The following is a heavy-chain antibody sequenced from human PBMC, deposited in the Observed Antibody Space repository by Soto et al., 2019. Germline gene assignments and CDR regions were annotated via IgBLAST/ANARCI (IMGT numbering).Heavy chain of an antibody. D-gene: IGHD3-22*01. Sequence: QVQLVESGGGVVQPERSQRLSCTASKFTFASYVMHWVRQAPGAGLEGVALISFDGTNKYYADSVKGRFTISRDNSKNTMYLQMNSLRPEDTAVYYCAREMIPMIMGGMSAMDVWGQGTTVTVS. J-gene: IGHJ6*02. CDR1: KFTFASYV. CDR3: AREMIPMIMGGMSAMDV. CDR2: ISFDGTNK. V-gene: IGHV3-30*04.